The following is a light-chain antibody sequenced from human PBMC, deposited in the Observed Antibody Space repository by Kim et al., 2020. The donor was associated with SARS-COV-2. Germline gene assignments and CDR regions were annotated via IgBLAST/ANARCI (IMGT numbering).Light chain of an antibody. V-gene: IGKV3-20*01. CDR3: HQYGSSLYT. CDR2: ASP. CDR1: ESMRSIS. J-gene: IGKJ2*01. Sequence: SPGERAPLSCRASESMRSISLAWYQQRPGQPPRHLSYASPSRANGIPDRCSGSGDGTDFTLTISRLEPEDSAVYHCHQYGSSLYTFGQGTKLEI.